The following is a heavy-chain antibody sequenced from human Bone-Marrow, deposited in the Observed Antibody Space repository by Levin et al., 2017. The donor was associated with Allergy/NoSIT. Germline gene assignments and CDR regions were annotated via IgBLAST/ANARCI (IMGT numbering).Heavy chain of an antibody. V-gene: IGHV1-8*01. Sequence: ASVKVSCKASGYTFTSYDINWVRQATGQGLEWMGWMNPNSGNTGYAQKFQGRVTMTRNTSISTAYMELSSLRSEDTAVYYCATPLAAAGNHYYYYGMDVWGQGTTVTVSS. D-gene: IGHD6-13*01. CDR3: ATPLAAAGNHYYYYGMDV. CDR1: GYTFTSYD. CDR2: MNPNSGNT. J-gene: IGHJ6*02.